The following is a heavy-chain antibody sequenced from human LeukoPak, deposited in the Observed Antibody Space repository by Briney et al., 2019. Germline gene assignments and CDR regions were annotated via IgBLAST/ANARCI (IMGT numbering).Heavy chain of an antibody. CDR2: ISPSGDIK. V-gene: IGHV3-23*01. J-gene: IGHJ4*02. CDR1: GFTFSDYE. Sequence: PGGSLRLSCAASGFTFSDYEMNWVRQAPGKGLEWVSGISPSGDIKYYADSVKGRFTISRDNSKNTVYLEVISLTDEDTAVYYCAKDDAWLRYGEWSQGTLVTVSS. D-gene: IGHD3-10*01. CDR3: AKDDAWLRYGE.